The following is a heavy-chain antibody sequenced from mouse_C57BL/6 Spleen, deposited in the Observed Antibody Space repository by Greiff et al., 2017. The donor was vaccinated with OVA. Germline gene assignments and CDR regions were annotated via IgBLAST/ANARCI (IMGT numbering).Heavy chain of an antibody. J-gene: IGHJ1*03. V-gene: IGHV5-9*01. Sequence: DVHLVESGGGLVKPGGSLKLSCAASGFTFSSYTMSWVRQTPEKRLEWVATISGGGGNTYYPDSVKGRFTISRDNAKNTLYLQMSSLRSEDTALYYCARHGATVVETDWYFDVWGTGTTVTVSS. CDR1: GFTFSSYT. D-gene: IGHD1-1*01. CDR3: ARHGATVVETDWYFDV. CDR2: ISGGGGNT.